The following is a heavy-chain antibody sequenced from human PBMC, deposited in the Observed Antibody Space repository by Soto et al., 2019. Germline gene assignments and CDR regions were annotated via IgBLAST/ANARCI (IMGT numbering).Heavy chain of an antibody. Sequence: ASVKVSCKASGYTFTGYYMHWVRQAPGQGLEWMGWINPNSGGTNYAQKFQGWVTMTRDTSISTAYMELSRLRSDDTAVYYCARAGDCSGGSCYSVAGWFDPWGQGTLVTVSS. CDR2: INPNSGGT. D-gene: IGHD2-15*01. CDR1: GYTFTGYY. V-gene: IGHV1-2*04. CDR3: ARAGDCSGGSCYSVAGWFDP. J-gene: IGHJ5*02.